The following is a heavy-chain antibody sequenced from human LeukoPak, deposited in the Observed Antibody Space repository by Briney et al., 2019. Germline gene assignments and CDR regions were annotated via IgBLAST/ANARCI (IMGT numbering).Heavy chain of an antibody. CDR2: IYYSGST. D-gene: IGHD5-12*01. Sequence: SETLSLTCTVSGGSISSYYWSWIRQPPGKGLEWIGYIYYSGSTNYNPSLKSRVTISVDTSKNQFSLKLSSVTAADTAVYYCAKGGGHGSNWFDPWGQGTLSPSPQ. J-gene: IGHJ5*02. V-gene: IGHV4-59*01. CDR3: AKGGGHGSNWFDP. CDR1: GGSISSYY.